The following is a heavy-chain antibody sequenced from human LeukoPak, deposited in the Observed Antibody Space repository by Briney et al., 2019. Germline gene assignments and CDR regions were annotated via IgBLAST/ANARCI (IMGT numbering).Heavy chain of an antibody. CDR2: IYHSGST. V-gene: IGHV4-30-2*01. Sequence: PSETLSLTCTVSGGSISSGGYYWSWIRQPPGKGLEWIGYIYHSGSTYYNPSLKSRVTISVDRSKNQFSLKLSSVTAADTAVYYCALIGCSSTSCYAGGWFDPWGQGTLVTVSS. CDR1: GGSISSGGYY. J-gene: IGHJ5*02. D-gene: IGHD2-2*01. CDR3: ALIGCSSTSCYAGGWFDP.